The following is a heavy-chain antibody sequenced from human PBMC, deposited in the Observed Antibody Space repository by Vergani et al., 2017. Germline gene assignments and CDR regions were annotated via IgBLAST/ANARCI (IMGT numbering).Heavy chain of an antibody. J-gene: IGHJ5*02. CDR3: ARDSGYGDYSS. V-gene: IGHV3-23*04. CDR2: ISGHGDRT. Sequence: DVHLAESGGGQVEAGGSLRLSCVASGFTFSNSAMSWVRQTSGKGLEWVSAISGHGDRTYYADSVKGRFTISRDNSKNTVYLQMNSLRAEDTAVYYCARDSGYGDYSSWGQGTLVTVSS. D-gene: IGHD4-17*01. CDR1: GFTFSNSA.